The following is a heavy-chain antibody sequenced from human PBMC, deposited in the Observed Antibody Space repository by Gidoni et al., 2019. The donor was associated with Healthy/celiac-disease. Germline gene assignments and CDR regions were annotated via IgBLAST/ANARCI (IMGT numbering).Heavy chain of an antibody. CDR3: ARLYYYDSSGYYSDY. V-gene: IGHV2-70*15. D-gene: IGHD3-22*01. Sequence: QVTLRESGPALVKPTQTLTLTCTFSGFSLSTSGMCVSWIRQPPGKALEWLARIDWDDDKYYSTSLKTRLTISKDTSKNQVVLTMTNMDPVDTATYYCARLYYYDSSGYYSDYWGQGTLVTVSS. CDR2: IDWDDDK. J-gene: IGHJ4*02. CDR1: GFSLSTSGMC.